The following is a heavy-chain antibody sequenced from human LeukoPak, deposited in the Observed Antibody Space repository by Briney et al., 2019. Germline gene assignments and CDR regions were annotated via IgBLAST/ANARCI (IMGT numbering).Heavy chain of an antibody. Sequence: GGSLRLSCAASGFTVSSNYMSWVRQAPGKGLEWVSVIYSGGSTYYADTVKGRFTIPRDNSKNTLYLQMNSLRAEDTAVYYCARDKPYSKGAFDYWGQGTLVTVSS. CDR3: ARDKPYSKGAFDY. D-gene: IGHD4-11*01. CDR2: IYSGGST. V-gene: IGHV3-66*02. J-gene: IGHJ4*02. CDR1: GFTVSSNY.